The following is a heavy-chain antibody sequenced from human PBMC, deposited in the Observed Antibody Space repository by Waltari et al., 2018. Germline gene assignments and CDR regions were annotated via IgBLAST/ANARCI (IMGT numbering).Heavy chain of an antibody. CDR1: GGTFSSYA. V-gene: IGHV1-69*05. CDR2: IIPIFGTA. CDR3: ARGPKKYGYNSGFDY. D-gene: IGHD5-12*01. J-gene: IGHJ4*02. Sequence: QVQLVQSGAEVKKPGSSVKVSCTASGGTFSSYAISWVRQAPGQGLEWMGGIIPIFGTANYAQKFQGRVTITTDESTSTAYMELSSLRSEDTAVYYCARGPKKYGYNSGFDYWGQGTLVTVSS.